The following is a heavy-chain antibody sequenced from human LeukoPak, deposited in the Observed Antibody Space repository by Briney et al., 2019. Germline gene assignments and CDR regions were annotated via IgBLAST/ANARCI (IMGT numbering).Heavy chain of an antibody. CDR2: IYYSGST. J-gene: IGHJ4*02. D-gene: IGHD5-18*01. Sequence: SETLSLTCTVSGGSISSYYWSWIRQPPGKGLEWIGYIYYSGSTNYNPSLKSRVTISVDTSKNQFSLKLSSVTAADTAVYYCARHGDTAMVTDYYFDYWGQGTLVTVSS. V-gene: IGHV4-59*08. CDR1: GGSISSYY. CDR3: ARHGDTAMVTDYYFDY.